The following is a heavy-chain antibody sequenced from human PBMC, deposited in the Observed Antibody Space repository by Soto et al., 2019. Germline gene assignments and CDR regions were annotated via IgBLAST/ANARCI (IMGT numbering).Heavy chain of an antibody. CDR1: GYTFTSYG. D-gene: IGHD3-22*01. J-gene: IGHJ6*02. CDR2: ISAYNGNT. Sequence: ASVKVSCKASGYTFTSYGISWVRQAPGQGLEWMGWISAYNGNTNYAQKLQGRATMTTETSTSTAYMELRSLRSDDTAVYYCARVRITMIVEYGMDVWGQGTTVTVSS. V-gene: IGHV1-18*01. CDR3: ARVRITMIVEYGMDV.